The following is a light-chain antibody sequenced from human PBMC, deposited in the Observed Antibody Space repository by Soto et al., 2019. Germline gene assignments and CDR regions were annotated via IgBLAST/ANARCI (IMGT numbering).Light chain of an antibody. J-gene: IGKJ1*01. CDR3: QQYNTYSST. V-gene: IGKV1-5*03. Sequence: DIQMTQSPSSVSASVGDRVTITCRASQSISSWLAWYQQKPGKAPNLLIYKASSLESGVPSRFSGCGSGTELSLTISSLQPDDFATYYCQQYNTYSSTFGQGTKVEIK. CDR1: QSISSW. CDR2: KAS.